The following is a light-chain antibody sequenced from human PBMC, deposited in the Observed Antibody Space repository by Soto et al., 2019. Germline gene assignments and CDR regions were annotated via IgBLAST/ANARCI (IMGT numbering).Light chain of an antibody. CDR3: QQRINWPLT. Sequence: EIVLTQSPATLSLSPGERATLSCRATQSVSTFLAWYQQKPGQAPRLLIYDASNRATGIPTRFSGSGSGTDFTLTISSREPEDFAVYYCQQRINWPLTFGGGTKVDIK. J-gene: IGKJ4*01. CDR2: DAS. CDR1: QSVSTF. V-gene: IGKV3-11*01.